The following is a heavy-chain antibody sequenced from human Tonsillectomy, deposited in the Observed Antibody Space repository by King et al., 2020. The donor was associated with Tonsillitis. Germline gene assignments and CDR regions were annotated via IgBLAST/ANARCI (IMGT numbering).Heavy chain of an antibody. V-gene: IGHV3-30*03. CDR1: GFTFSCCG. CDR2: IAYDGSNK. CDR3: ARDISGSYSWQH. Sequence: VQLVESGGGVVQPGRSLRLSCAAFGFTFSCCGMHWVRQAPGKGLEWVAVIAYDGSNKFYADSVKGRFTISRDDSKNTLYLQMNSLTTEDTAVYYCARDISGSYSWQHWGQGTVVTVSS. J-gene: IGHJ1*01. D-gene: IGHD1-26*01.